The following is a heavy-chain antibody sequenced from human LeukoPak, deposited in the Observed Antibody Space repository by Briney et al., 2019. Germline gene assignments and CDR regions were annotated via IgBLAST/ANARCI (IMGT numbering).Heavy chain of an antibody. Sequence: GGSLRLSCAASGFTLSSYGMHWVRQAPGKGLEWVAVISYDGSNKYYADSVKGRFTISRDNSKNTLYLQMNRLRAEETAVYYCAKVRGYSSRQRELDYWGQGTLVTVSS. V-gene: IGHV3-30*18. CDR3: AKVRGYSSRQRELDY. CDR1: GFTLSSYG. D-gene: IGHD6-13*01. CDR2: ISYDGSNK. J-gene: IGHJ4*02.